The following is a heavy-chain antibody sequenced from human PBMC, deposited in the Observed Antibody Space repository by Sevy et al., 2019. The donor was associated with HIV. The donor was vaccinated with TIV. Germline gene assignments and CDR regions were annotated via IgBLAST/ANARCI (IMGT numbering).Heavy chain of an antibody. V-gene: IGHV3-15*01. CDR3: TTEGAD. J-gene: IGHJ4*02. Sequence: ARSLRLSCAASGFSFSDAWLSWVRQVPGRGLEWVGRVRSKGAGGTAESAAPVKGRLTNAREDSKNTMYVQMNNLKNGDTGRYYGTTEGADWGQGTLVTVSS. CDR2: VRSKGAGGTA. CDR1: GFSFSDAW.